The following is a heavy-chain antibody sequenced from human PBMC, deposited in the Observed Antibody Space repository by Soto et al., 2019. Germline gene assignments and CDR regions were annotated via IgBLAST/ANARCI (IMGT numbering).Heavy chain of an antibody. CDR2: ISDDGASI. D-gene: IGHD5-18*01. V-gene: IGHV3-48*03. J-gene: IGHJ4*02. Sequence: GGSLRLSCEASGFSFSSFAMNWVRQAPGRGLEWVSYISDDGASIYYADSLKGRLTISRDNAKSSLSLQMNNLRAEDTAVYYCARENSVQAWLHHFDHWGLGTLVTVSS. CDR3: ARENSVQAWLHHFDH. CDR1: GFSFSSFA.